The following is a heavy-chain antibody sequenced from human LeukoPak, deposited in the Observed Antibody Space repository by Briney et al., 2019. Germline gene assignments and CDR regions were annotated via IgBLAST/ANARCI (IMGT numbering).Heavy chain of an antibody. J-gene: IGHJ5*02. CDR1: GFTFSSYS. V-gene: IGHV3-21*04. D-gene: IGHD2-2*01. Sequence: GGSLRLSCAASGFTFSSYSMNWVRQAPGKGLEWVSSISSSSAYIYYADSMKGRFTISRDNAKSSMFLQMNSLRTEDTALYYCAKGFYSTSLNHWGQGTLVTVSS. CDR3: AKGFYSTSLNH. CDR2: ISSSSAYI.